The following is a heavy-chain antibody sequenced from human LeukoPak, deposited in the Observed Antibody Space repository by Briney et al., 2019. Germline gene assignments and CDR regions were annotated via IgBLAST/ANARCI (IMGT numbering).Heavy chain of an antibody. CDR1: GSTFTGYY. J-gene: IGHJ6*03. Sequence: ASVTVSCRASGSTFTGYYLHWVRQAPGQGLEWMGQISPNSGGTNYAQRFQGRVNMIRDTSHTSAYLELSRLRSDEPAVYFWVKSYYDFLSGSPDWDRDVWGKGTTVPVSS. CDR2: ISPNSGGT. D-gene: IGHD3-3*01. CDR3: VKSYYDFLSGSPDWDRDV. V-gene: IGHV1-2*06.